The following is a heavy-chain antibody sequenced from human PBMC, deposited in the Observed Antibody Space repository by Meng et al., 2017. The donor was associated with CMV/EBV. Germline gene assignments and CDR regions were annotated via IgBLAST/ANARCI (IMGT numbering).Heavy chain of an antibody. J-gene: IGHJ4*02. V-gene: IGHV4-30-4*08. Sequence: QALLQESGPGLVKPSQTLSLTCSVSGGSISSGDYYWSWIRQPPGKGLEWIGYIYYSGTTYYNPSLESRVTISVDTSKNQFSLNLSSVTAADTAVYYCARLSGSGTTSTGYHYAFDSWGQGTLVTVSS. CDR2: IYYSGTT. D-gene: IGHD3-22*01. CDR3: ARLSGSGTTSTGYHYAFDS. CDR1: GGSISSGDYY.